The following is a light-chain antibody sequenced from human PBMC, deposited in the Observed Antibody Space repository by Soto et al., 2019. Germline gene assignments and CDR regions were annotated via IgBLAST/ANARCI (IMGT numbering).Light chain of an antibody. CDR3: QFCGTSSFT. CDR2: SAT. V-gene: IGKV3-20*01. Sequence: DIVLSQSPGTLSLSPGQRATLSCRAGQAVNPNYIAWYQQRPGQAPRLLLSSATTRATGIPDRCSGTGSGTEVSLSISRLEPGDSAVYYCQFCGTSSFTFGPGSKLEIK. J-gene: IGKJ2*01. CDR1: QAVNPNY.